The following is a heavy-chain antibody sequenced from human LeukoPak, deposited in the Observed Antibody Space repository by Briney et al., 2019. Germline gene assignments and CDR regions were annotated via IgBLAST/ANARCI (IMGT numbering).Heavy chain of an antibody. CDR3: ARDQEGFDY. Sequence: ASVKVSCKASGYTFTSNYIHWVRQAPGQGLEWMGMIYPRDGSTSYAQKFEGRVTVTRDTSTSTVHMELSGLRSEDTAVYYCARDQEGFDYWGQGTLVTVSS. CDR1: GYTFTSNY. CDR2: IYPRDGST. J-gene: IGHJ4*02. V-gene: IGHV1-46*01.